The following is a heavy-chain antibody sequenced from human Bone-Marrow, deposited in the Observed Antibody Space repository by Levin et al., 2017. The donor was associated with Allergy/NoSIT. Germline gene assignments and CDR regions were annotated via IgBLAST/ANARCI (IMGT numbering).Heavy chain of an antibody. CDR1: GGTFSSYA. Sequence: SVKVSCKASGGTFSSYAISWVRQAPGQGLEWMGGIIPIFGTANYAQKFQGRVTITADESTSTAYMELSSLRSEDTAVYYCAGGLLCGGDCYSGGYWGQGTLVTVSS. J-gene: IGHJ4*02. CDR3: AGGLLCGGDCYSGGY. D-gene: IGHD2-21*02. CDR2: IIPIFGTA. V-gene: IGHV1-69*13.